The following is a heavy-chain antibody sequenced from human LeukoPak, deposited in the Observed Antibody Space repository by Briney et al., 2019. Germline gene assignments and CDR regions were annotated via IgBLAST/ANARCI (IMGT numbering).Heavy chain of an antibody. CDR1: GYTFADYF. V-gene: IGHV1-2*02. D-gene: IGHD2-21*02. CDR2: INPNIGDA. CDR3: ARMALDGGDSIGFDS. Sequence: ASVKVSCKASGYTFADYFIHWVRQAPGQGLEWMGWINPNIGDASYAQKFQDRVTMTRDRSINTAYMELSRLTSDDTAVYYCARMALDGGDSIGFDSWGQGTLVTVSS. J-gene: IGHJ5*01.